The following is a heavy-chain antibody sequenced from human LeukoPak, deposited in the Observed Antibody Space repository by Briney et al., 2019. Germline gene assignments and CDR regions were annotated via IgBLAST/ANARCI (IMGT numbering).Heavy chain of an antibody. D-gene: IGHD6-19*01. J-gene: IGHJ6*02. CDR1: GFTFSSYG. CDR3: ARGRQWRERGNYYYGMDV. V-gene: IGHV3-33*05. CDR2: ISYDGSNK. Sequence: GGSLRLSCAASGFTFSSYGMHWVRQAPGKGLEWVAVISYDGSNKYYADSVKGRFTISRDNSKNTLYLQMNSLRAEDTAVYYCARGRQWRERGNYYYGMDVWGQGTTVTVSS.